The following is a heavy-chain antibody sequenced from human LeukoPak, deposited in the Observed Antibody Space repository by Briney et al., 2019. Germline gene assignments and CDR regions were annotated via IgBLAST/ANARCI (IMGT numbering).Heavy chain of an antibody. CDR1: GGSISSYY. CDR2: IYYSGST. V-gene: IGHV4-59*01. D-gene: IGHD3-22*01. Sequence: PSETLSLTCTVSGGSISSYYWSWIRQPPGKGLERIGYIYYSGSTNYNPSLRSRVTISVDTSKNQFSLKLSSVTAADTAVYYCARDSGDGYFDYWGQGTLVTVSS. CDR3: ARDSGDGYFDY. J-gene: IGHJ4*02.